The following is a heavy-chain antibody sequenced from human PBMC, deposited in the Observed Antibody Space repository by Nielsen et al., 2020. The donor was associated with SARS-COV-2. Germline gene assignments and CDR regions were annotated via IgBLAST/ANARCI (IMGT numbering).Heavy chain of an antibody. J-gene: IGHJ3*01. D-gene: IGHD1-7*01. V-gene: IGHV3-64*05. Sequence: GESLKLSCSASGFTFSDYAMHWVRQAPGKGLESVSAISANGASTYYTDSVKGRFSISRDNSKNRLYFQMRSLRDDDTAVYYCVGSWNFYQTAFDVWGQGAKVAVSS. CDR3: VGSWNFYQTAFDV. CDR2: ISANGAST. CDR1: GFTFSDYA.